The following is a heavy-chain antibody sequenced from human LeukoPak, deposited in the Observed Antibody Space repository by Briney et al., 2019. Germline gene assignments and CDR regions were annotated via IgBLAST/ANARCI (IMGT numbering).Heavy chain of an antibody. V-gene: IGHV3-53*01. Sequence: PGGSLRLSCAASGLIVSSNYMSWVRQAQGKGLEWVSVIYSGGSIYYADSVKGRFTISRDNSKNTLYLQMNSLRAEDTAVYYCAKAFREFGSSSYSSFDIWGQGTLVTVSS. J-gene: IGHJ3*02. D-gene: IGHD6-13*01. CDR3: AKAFREFGSSSYSSFDI. CDR1: GLIVSSNY. CDR2: IYSGGSI.